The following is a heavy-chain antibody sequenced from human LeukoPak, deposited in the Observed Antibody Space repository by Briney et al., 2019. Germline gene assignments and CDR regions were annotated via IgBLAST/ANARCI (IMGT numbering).Heavy chain of an antibody. CDR2: IHHSGNT. CDR3: VRWQYCGGNCFFSAFDI. V-gene: IGHV4-59*01. Sequence: SETLSLTCTVSGGSISSSYWSWIRQSPGKGLEWIGYIHHSGNTNSSPPLKSRVTISVDTPKNQFSLNLNSVTAADTAMYYCVRWQYCGGNCFFSAFDIWGQRKMVTVSS. CDR1: GGSISSSY. D-gene: IGHD2-21*01. J-gene: IGHJ3*02.